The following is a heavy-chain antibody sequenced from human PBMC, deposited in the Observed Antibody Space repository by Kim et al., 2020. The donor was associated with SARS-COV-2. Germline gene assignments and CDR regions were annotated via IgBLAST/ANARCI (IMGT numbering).Heavy chain of an antibody. D-gene: IGHD3-10*01. V-gene: IGHV3-21*01. Sequence: GGSLRLFCAASGFTFSSYSMNWVRQAPGKGLEWVSSISSSSSYIYYADSVKGRFTISRDNAKNSLYLQMNSLRAEDTAVYYCARGLWSEAFDTWGQGALVTVSA. CDR2: ISSSSSYI. J-gene: IGHJ3*02. CDR1: GFTFSSYS. CDR3: ARGLWSEAFDT.